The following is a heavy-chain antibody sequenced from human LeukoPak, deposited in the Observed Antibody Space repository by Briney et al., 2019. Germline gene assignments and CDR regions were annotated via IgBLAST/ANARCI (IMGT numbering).Heavy chain of an antibody. CDR2: IYTSGST. J-gene: IGHJ4*02. Sequence: SETLSLTCTVSGGSISSYYWSWIRQPAGKGLEWIGRIYTSGSTNYNPSLKSRVTISVDTSKNQFSLKLSSVTAADTAVYYCASSTMAKTDFDYWGQGTLVTVSS. CDR3: ASSTMAKTDFDY. D-gene: IGHD5/OR15-5a*01. V-gene: IGHV4-4*07. CDR1: GGSISSYY.